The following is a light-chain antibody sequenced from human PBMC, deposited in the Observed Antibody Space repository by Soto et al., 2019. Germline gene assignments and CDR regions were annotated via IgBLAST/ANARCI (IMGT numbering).Light chain of an antibody. Sequence: QSALTQPAAVSGSPGQSITISCTGTSSDVGTYNLVSWYQQYPGKAPKLMIYAVSNRPSGVSNRFSGSKSGNTASLTISGLQAEDEADYYCCSLTTRDSHVFGTGTKLTVL. CDR3: CSLTTRDSHV. V-gene: IGLV2-14*02. CDR2: AVS. CDR1: SSDVGTYNL. J-gene: IGLJ1*01.